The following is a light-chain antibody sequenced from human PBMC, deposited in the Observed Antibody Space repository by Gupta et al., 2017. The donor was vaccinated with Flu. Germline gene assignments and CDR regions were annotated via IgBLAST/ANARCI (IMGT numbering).Light chain of an antibody. Sequence: IACVVGTGLVNGDGNTSLHCFQQRPGQSPRRLIYQVSYRDSGVPDKFSGIGAGTNFTRKISGVEAKDVGIYFCMQGAHWPWAFGQGTTVEIK. J-gene: IGKJ1*01. CDR2: QVS. CDR3: MQGAHWPWA. V-gene: IGKV2-30*01. CDR1: TGLVNGDGNTS.